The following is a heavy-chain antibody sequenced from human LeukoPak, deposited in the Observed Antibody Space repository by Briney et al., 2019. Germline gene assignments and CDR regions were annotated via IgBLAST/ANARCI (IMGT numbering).Heavy chain of an antibody. D-gene: IGHD3-22*01. CDR2: ISSSSSTI. Sequence: PGGSLRLSCAASGFTFSSYSMNWVRQAPGKGLEWVSSISSSSSTIYYADSVKGRFTISRDNAKNSLYLQMNSLRDEDTAVYYCARAGRYYDSSGFLFGYWGQGTLVTVSS. CDR3: ARAGRYYDSSGFLFGY. J-gene: IGHJ4*02. CDR1: GFTFSSYS. V-gene: IGHV3-48*02.